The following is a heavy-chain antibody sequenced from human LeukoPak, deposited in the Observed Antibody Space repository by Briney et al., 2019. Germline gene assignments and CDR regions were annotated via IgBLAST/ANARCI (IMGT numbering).Heavy chain of an antibody. CDR2: IYYSGST. J-gene: IGHJ4*02. V-gene: IGHV4-59*01. CDR1: GGSISSYY. CDR3: ARDRFGRDGYDY. Sequence: SETLSLTCTVSGGSISSYYWSWIRQPPGKGLEWIGYIYYSGSTNYNPSLKSRVTISVDTSKNQFSLELSSVTAADTAVYYCARDRFGRDGYDYWGQGTLVTVSS. D-gene: IGHD5-24*01.